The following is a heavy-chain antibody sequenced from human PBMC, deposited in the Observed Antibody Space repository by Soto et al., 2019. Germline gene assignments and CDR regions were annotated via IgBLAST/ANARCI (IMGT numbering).Heavy chain of an antibody. CDR1: GYTFNSFA. D-gene: IGHD3-22*01. V-gene: IGHV1-18*04. CDR2: ISAYKGNT. Sequence: GYVKVSCKASGYTFNSFAINWARQAPGQGLEWLGWISAYKGNTNYAQKFHCRVTMTADTSTTTAYLELTSLRSDDTAVYYCAREFQYDSGGFHELYFWGQGTLVTVSS. CDR3: AREFQYDSGGFHELYF. J-gene: IGHJ4*02.